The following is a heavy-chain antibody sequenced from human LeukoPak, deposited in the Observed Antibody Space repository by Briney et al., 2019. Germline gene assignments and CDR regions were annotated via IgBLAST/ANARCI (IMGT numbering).Heavy chain of an antibody. V-gene: IGHV3-21*01. CDR3: ARDIGATNYYGMDV. D-gene: IGHD1-26*01. CDR1: GFTFSSYS. J-gene: IGHJ6*02. CDR2: ISSSSSYI. Sequence: GESLRLSCAASGFTFSSYSMNWVRQAPGKGLEWVSSISSSSSYIYYADSVKGRFTISRDNAKNSLYLQMNSLRAEDTAVYYCARDIGATNYYGMDVWGQGTTVTVSS.